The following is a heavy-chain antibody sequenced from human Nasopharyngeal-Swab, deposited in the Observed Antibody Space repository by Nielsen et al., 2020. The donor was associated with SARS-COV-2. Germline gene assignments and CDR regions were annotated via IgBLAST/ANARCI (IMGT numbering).Heavy chain of an antibody. Sequence: GGSLRLSCAASGFTFSSYGMHWVRQAPGKGLEWMAVISYDGSNKYYADSVKGRFTISRDNSKNTLYLQMNSLRAEDTAVYYCAKEDLDYWGQGTLVTVSS. J-gene: IGHJ4*02. CDR2: ISYDGSNK. CDR1: GFTFSSYG. CDR3: AKEDLDY. V-gene: IGHV3-30*18.